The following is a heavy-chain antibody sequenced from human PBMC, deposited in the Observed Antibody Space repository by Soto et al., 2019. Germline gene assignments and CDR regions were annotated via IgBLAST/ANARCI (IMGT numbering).Heavy chain of an antibody. D-gene: IGHD1-1*01. CDR2: IGPDGSNT. J-gene: IGHJ4*02. CDR1: GFTFDDYA. V-gene: IGHV3-9*01. CDR3: ARDNNWSYDY. Sequence: EVQLVESGGGLVQPGRSLRLSCAASGFTFDDYAMHWVRQAPGKGLEWVSHIGPDGSNTRDADSVQGRFIISRDNARNTLYLQMTSLRAEDTALYYCARDNNWSYDYWGQGILVTVSS.